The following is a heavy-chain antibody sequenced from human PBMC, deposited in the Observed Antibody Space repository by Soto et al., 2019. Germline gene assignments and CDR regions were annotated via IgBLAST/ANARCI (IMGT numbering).Heavy chain of an antibody. CDR2: IYYSGSA. CDR3: THGDSIEY. V-gene: IGHV4-39*07. D-gene: IGHD4-17*01. CDR1: GGSISSSSYY. Sequence: SETLSLTCTVSGGSISSSSYYWGWIRQPPGKGLEWIGSIYYSGSANYNPSLKSRVTISVDTSKNQFSLKLSSVTAADTAVYYCTHGDSIEYWGQGTLVTVSS. J-gene: IGHJ4*02.